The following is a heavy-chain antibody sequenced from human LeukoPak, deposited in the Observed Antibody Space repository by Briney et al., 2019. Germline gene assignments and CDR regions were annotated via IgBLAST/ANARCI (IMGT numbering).Heavy chain of an antibody. D-gene: IGHD3-10*01. CDR2: IIPIFGTA. CDR1: GGTFSSYA. CDR3: ARGNTMVRGVQSYYYYYYMDV. Sequence: GASVKVPCKASGGTFSSYAISWVRQAPGQGLEWMGGIIPIFGTANYAQKFQGRVTMTRNTSISTAYMELSSLRSEDTAVYYCARGNTMVRGVQSYYYYYYMDVWGKGTTVTISS. J-gene: IGHJ6*03. V-gene: IGHV1-69*05.